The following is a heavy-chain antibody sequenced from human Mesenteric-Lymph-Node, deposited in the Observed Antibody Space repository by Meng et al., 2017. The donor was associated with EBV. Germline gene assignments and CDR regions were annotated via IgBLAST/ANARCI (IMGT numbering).Heavy chain of an antibody. Sequence: VKLEESGTGLVKASENMYLTGNVSGGSISSYYWSWIRQPPGKGLEWIGYIYYSGSTNYNPSLKSRVTISVDPSKNQFSLKLSSVTAADTAVYYCARGSVYSGWFFDYWGQGTLVTVSS. D-gene: IGHD6-19*01. V-gene: IGHV4-59*01. CDR3: ARGSVYSGWFFDY. CDR1: GGSISSYY. J-gene: IGHJ4*02. CDR2: IYYSGST.